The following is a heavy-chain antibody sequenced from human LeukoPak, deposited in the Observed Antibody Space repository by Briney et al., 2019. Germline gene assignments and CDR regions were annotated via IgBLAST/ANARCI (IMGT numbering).Heavy chain of an antibody. CDR3: ARDRGEFTHYYGSGSLNWFDP. CDR1: GGSISSSNW. D-gene: IGHD3-10*01. Sequence: PSETLSLTCAVSGGSISSSNWWSWVRQPPGKGLEWIGEIHHSGSTNYNPSLKSRVTVSLDKSKNHFSLRLTSVTAADTAVYYCARDRGEFTHYYGSGSLNWFDPWGQGILVTVSS. J-gene: IGHJ5*02. V-gene: IGHV4-4*02. CDR2: IHHSGST.